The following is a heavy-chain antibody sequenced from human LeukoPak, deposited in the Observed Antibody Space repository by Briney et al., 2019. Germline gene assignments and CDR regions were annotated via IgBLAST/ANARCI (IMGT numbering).Heavy chain of an antibody. CDR3: ARDNGGAVFDP. CDR1: GGSISSSNW. CDR2: IFHSGST. Sequence: PSETLSLTCAVSGGSISSSNWWSWVRRPPGKGLEWIGEIFHSGSTNYNPSLKSRVTISVDKSKNQFSLKVSSVTAADTAVYYCARDNGGAVFDPWGQGTLVTVSS. J-gene: IGHJ5*02. D-gene: IGHD3-10*01. V-gene: IGHV4-4*02.